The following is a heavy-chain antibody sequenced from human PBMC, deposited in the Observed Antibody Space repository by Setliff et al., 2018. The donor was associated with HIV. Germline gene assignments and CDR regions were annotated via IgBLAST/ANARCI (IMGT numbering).Heavy chain of an antibody. CDR2: ISGTGTYI. D-gene: IGHD5-18*01. CDR3: ARDTERLGRLWPDY. CDR1: GFNFSDYS. V-gene: IGHV3-21*01. J-gene: IGHJ4*02. Sequence: PGGSLRLSCTASGFNFSDYSMDWVRQAPGKGLEWVASISGTGTYIYYADSVKGRFTISRDNAKNSLYLHMSSLRAEDTAVYYCARDTERLGRLWPDYWGQGTLVTVSS.